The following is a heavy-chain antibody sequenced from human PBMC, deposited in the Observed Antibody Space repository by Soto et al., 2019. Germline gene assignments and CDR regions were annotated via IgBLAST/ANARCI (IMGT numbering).Heavy chain of an antibody. CDR2: ISHTGST. J-gene: IGHJ5*02. CDR1: GGSISSGNSYS. Sequence: QLQLQESGSGLVKPSQTLSLTCAVSGGSISSGNSYSWSWIRQPPGKGLEWIGSISHTGSTSYNPSPKGRVTMSVDKSKNQFSLKLSSVTAADMAVYYCARAVAPYLGTWFDPWGQGTLVIVSS. CDR3: ARAVAPYLGTWFDP. V-gene: IGHV4-30-2*01. D-gene: IGHD3-16*01.